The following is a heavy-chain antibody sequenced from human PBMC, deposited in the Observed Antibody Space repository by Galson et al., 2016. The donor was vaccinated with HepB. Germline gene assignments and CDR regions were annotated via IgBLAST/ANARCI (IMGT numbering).Heavy chain of an antibody. J-gene: IGHJ4*02. CDR3: GREDQQLVQAYDY. Sequence: SVKVSCKASGYTFTSYGISWVRQAPGQGLEWMGWISAYNGNTHNAQKVQGRGTMTTDTSTSTAYMELRSLRSDDTAVYFCGREDQQLVQAYDYWGQGTLVTVSS. D-gene: IGHD6-13*01. CDR2: ISAYNGNT. CDR1: GYTFTSYG. V-gene: IGHV1-18*04.